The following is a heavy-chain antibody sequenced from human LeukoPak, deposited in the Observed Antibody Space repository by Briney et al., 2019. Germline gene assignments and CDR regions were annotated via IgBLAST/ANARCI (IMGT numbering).Heavy chain of an antibody. V-gene: IGHV3-20*04. Sequence: GGSLRLSCAASGFTFDDYGMSWVRQAPGKGLEWVSSIKWNGGSTGYADSVKGRFTISRDNSQNTVSLQVNNLRTEDTALYYCAKSSLSDASGHYYYMDVWGKGTTVTVSS. CDR2: IKWNGGST. J-gene: IGHJ6*03. CDR3: AKSSLSDASGHYYYMDV. D-gene: IGHD3-3*01. CDR1: GFTFDDYG.